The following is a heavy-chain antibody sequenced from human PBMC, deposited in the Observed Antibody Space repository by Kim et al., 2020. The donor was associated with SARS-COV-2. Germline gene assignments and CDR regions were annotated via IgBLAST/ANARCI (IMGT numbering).Heavy chain of an antibody. D-gene: IGHD3-16*01. CDR1: GFTVSSNY. CDR2: IYSGGST. Sequence: LSLTCASSGFTVSSNYMSWVRQAPGKGLEWVSVIYSGGSTYYADSVKGRFTISRDNSKNTLYLQMNSLRAEDTAVYYCARGGGVLNWFDPWGQGTLVTVSS. CDR3: ARGGGVLNWFDP. J-gene: IGHJ5*02. V-gene: IGHV3-53*01.